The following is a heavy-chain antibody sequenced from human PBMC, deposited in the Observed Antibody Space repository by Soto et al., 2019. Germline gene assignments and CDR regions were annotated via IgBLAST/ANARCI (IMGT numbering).Heavy chain of an antibody. Sequence: ASVKVSCKASGYTFTGYYMHWVRQAPGQGLEWMGWINPNSGGTNYAQKFQGRVTMTRDTSISTAYMELSSLRSEDTAVYYCARVLLTTPLYYYYYGMDVWGQGTTVTVSS. D-gene: IGHD4-4*01. J-gene: IGHJ6*02. CDR1: GYTFTGYY. CDR2: INPNSGGT. CDR3: ARVLLTTPLYYYYYGMDV. V-gene: IGHV1-2*02.